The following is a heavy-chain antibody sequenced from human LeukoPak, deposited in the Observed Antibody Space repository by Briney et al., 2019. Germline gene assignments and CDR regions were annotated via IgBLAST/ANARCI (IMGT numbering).Heavy chain of an antibody. V-gene: IGHV4-39*01. CDR3: ARKSVGVVIAIFDY. CDR2: IYYSGSA. CDR1: GGSISSSSYY. J-gene: IGHJ4*02. Sequence: SETLSLTCTVSGGSISSSSYYWGWIRQPPGKGLEWIGSIYYSGSAYYNPSLKSRVTISVDMSRNQFSLKLSSVTAADTAVYYCARKSVGVVIAIFDYWGQGTLVTVSS. D-gene: IGHD3-3*01.